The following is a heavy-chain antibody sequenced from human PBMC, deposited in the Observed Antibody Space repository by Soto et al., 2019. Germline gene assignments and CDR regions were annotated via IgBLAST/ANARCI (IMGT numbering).Heavy chain of an antibody. V-gene: IGHV3-30-3*01. Sequence: QVQLVESGGGVVQPGRSLRLSCAASGFSFSSCAMHWVRQAPGKGLEWVAVVSHDGSNKYYADSVKGRVTISRDNSINTVYLQMNSPGAEDTAVYYCARVSIAVAGIAYYFDYWGQGTLVTVSS. J-gene: IGHJ4*02. D-gene: IGHD6-19*01. CDR2: VSHDGSNK. CDR1: GFSFSSCA. CDR3: ARVSIAVAGIAYYFDY.